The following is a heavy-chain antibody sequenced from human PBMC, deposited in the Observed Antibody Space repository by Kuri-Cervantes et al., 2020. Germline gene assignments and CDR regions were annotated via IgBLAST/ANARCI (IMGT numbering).Heavy chain of an antibody. D-gene: IGHD2-15*01. CDR3: ARDVNYCSGGNCYRGLDV. Sequence: SETLSLTCTVSGGSINSSTYYWDWIRQPPGKGLEWIGTIFYSESTYYNPSLQSRVTISLDTSKSQFSLNLRSVTAADTAVYYCARDVNYCSGGNCYRGLDVWGKGATVTVSS. J-gene: IGHJ6*04. CDR2: IFYSEST. V-gene: IGHV4-39*02. CDR1: GGSINSSTYY.